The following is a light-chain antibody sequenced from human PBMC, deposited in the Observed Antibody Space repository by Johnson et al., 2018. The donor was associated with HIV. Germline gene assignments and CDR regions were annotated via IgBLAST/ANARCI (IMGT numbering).Light chain of an antibody. J-gene: IGLJ1*01. CDR3: GTWDTSLSAGV. CDR1: SSNVGSSF. CDR2: DNN. Sequence: QPVLTQPPSVSAAPGQTVTISCSGSSSNVGSSFVSWYRQVPGTAPKLLIYDNNKRPSGIPDRFSGSKSGTSATLGITGLQTGDEADYYCGTWDTSLSAGVFGPGTKVSVL. V-gene: IGLV1-51*01.